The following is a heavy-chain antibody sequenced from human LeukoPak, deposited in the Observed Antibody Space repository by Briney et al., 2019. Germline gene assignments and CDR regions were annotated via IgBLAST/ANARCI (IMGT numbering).Heavy chain of an antibody. J-gene: IGHJ4*02. CDR1: GFTFSSYW. Sequence: PGGSLRLSCAASGFTFSSYWMSWIRQAPGKGLEWVANIKQDGSEKYYVDSVKGRFTISRDNAKSSLYLQMNSLRAEDTAVYYCARDPGAGYFDYWGQGTLVTVSS. CDR2: IKQDGSEK. CDR3: ARDPGAGYFDY. V-gene: IGHV3-7*01. D-gene: IGHD1-26*01.